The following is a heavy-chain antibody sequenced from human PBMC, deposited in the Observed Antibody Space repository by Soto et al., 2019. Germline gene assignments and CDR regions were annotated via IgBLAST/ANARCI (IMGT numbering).Heavy chain of an antibody. D-gene: IGHD6-19*01. J-gene: IGHJ4*02. CDR1: GFTFSSYS. CDR2: ISSSSSTI. CDR3: GTNLAVPGTDF. V-gene: IGHV3-48*01. Sequence: GGSLRLSCAASGFTFSSYSMNWVRQAPGKGLEWVSYISSSSSTIYYADSVKGRFTISRDDSKNTAYLQMNSLKAEDTAIYYCGTNLAVPGTDFWGQGTQVTVSS.